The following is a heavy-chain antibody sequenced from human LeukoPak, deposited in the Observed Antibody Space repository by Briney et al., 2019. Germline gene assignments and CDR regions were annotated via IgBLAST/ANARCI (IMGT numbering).Heavy chain of an antibody. CDR3: AERRAYGEDVAGFDY. Sequence: SETLSLTCAVSGGSISSSNWWSCVRHPPGKWLEWIGEIYHSGSTNYNPSLKSRVTISVDNSNNQFSLKLSSVTAADTAVYYCAERRAYGEDVAGFDYWGQGTMVTVSS. D-gene: IGHD4-17*01. CDR2: IYHSGST. J-gene: IGHJ4*02. CDR1: GGSISSSNW. V-gene: IGHV4-4*02.